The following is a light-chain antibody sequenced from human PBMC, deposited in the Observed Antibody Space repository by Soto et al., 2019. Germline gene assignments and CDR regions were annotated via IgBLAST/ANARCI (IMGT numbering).Light chain of an antibody. CDR3: QQRTNWSSVT. Sequence: EIVLTQTPATLSLSPGERATLSCRASQSVGSYLAWYQQKPGQAPRLLIYDASNRATGIPARFSGSGSGTDFTLTISSLEPEDFVVYYCQQRTNWSSVTFGGGTKVDIK. V-gene: IGKV3-11*01. CDR2: DAS. CDR1: QSVGSY. J-gene: IGKJ4*01.